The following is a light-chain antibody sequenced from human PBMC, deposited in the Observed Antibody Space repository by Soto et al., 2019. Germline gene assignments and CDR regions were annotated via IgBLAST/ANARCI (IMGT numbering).Light chain of an antibody. Sequence: EIVMTQSPATLSVSPWDTASLYCRASQSVSSSLAWYQQKPGQAPRLLIFGASTRATGIPARFSGSGSGTDFTLTISRMEPEDFAVYCCQQYGSSPRTFGQGTKVDTK. CDR3: QQYGSSPRT. CDR1: QSVSSS. CDR2: GAS. J-gene: IGKJ1*01. V-gene: IGKV3-20*01.